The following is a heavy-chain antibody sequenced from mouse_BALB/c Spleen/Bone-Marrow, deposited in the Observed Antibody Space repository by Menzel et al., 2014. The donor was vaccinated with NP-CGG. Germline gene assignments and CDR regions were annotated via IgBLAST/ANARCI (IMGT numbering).Heavy chain of an antibody. V-gene: IGHV5-17*02. CDR1: GFTSSRFG. CDR2: ISSGSSSI. Sequence: EVHLVESGGGLVQSGGSRKLSCAASGFTSSRFGMHWVRQAPEKGLEWVAFISSGSSSIYYTDTVKGRFTISRDNPKNTLFLQMTSLRSEDTAMYYCGRGDYWGQGTTLTVSS. J-gene: IGHJ2*01. CDR3: GRGDY.